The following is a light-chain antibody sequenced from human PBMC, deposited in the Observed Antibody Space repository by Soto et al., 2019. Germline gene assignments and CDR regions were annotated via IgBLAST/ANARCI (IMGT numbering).Light chain of an antibody. CDR1: SSDVGGYNY. CDR2: DVS. V-gene: IGLV2-14*01. CDR3: SSYTSSSTPFYV. J-gene: IGLJ1*01. Sequence: QSVLTQPATVSGSPVQSITISCTGTSSDVGGYNYVSWYQQHPGKAPKLMIYDVSNRPSGVSNRFSGSKSGNTASLTISGLQAEDEADYYCSSYTSSSTPFYVFGTGTKVTVL.